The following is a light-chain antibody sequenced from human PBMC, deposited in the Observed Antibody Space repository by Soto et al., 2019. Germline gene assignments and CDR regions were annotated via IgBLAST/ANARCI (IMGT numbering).Light chain of an antibody. CDR3: QQYGNYSLT. V-gene: IGKV1-5*01. Sequence: DIQMTQSPSTLSASVGDRVAITCRASQTISNWLAWYQQKPGKAPKLLIFDASNLESGVPSRFSGSGSGTEFTLTISSLQPDDFATYYCQQYGNYSLTFGGGTNVEIK. CDR2: DAS. CDR1: QTISNW. J-gene: IGKJ4*01.